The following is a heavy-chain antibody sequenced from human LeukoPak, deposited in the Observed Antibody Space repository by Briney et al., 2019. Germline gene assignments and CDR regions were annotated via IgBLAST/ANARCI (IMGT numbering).Heavy chain of an antibody. Sequence: GGSLRLSCAASGFTFSSYAMSGVRQAPGKGLEWVSAISGRGWSTYYADSVKGLFTISRENSKNTLYLQMNRLRAEDTAVYYCAKAPAAKGPNWFDPWGQGTLVTVSS. V-gene: IGHV3-23*01. CDR3: AKAPAAKGPNWFDP. CDR2: ISGRGWST. D-gene: IGHD2-2*01. CDR1: GFTFSSYA. J-gene: IGHJ5*02.